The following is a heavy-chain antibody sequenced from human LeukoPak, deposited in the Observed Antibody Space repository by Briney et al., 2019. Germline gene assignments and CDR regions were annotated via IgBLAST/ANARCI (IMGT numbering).Heavy chain of an antibody. V-gene: IGHV4-34*01. CDR2: INHSGST. D-gene: IGHD2-21*02. J-gene: IGHJ4*02. CDR3: ARMGAYCGGDCYLDY. CDR1: GGSFSGYY. Sequence: SETLSLTCAVYGGSFSGYYWSWIRQPPGKGLEWIGEINHSGSTNYNPSLKSRVTISVDTSKNQFSLKLSSVTAADTAVYYCARMGAYCGGDCYLDYWGQGTLVTVSS.